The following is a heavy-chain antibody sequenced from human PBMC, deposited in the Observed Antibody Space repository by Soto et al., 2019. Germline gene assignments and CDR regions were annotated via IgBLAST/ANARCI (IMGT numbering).Heavy chain of an antibody. V-gene: IGHV4-39*01. CDR3: ARRHQDYRSGYHPYFDY. D-gene: IGHD3-22*01. Sequence: SETLSLTCTVSGGSVSSNSYSWGWIRQSPGKGLEWIATIYASENTNYNPSLQSRVTISVDTSKNQFSLKLSSVTAADTAVYYCARRHQDYRSGYHPYFDYWGQGTLVTVSS. CDR2: IYASENT. J-gene: IGHJ4*02. CDR1: GGSVSSNSYS.